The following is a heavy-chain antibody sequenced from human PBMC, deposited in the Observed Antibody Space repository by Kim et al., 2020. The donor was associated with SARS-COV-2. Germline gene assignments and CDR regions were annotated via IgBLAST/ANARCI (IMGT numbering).Heavy chain of an antibody. V-gene: IGHV4-34*01. D-gene: IGHD3-22*01. J-gene: IGHJ5*02. Sequence: SETLSLTCAVYGGSFSGYYWSWIRQPPGKGLEWIGEINHSGSTNYNPSLKSRVTISVDTSKNQFSLKLSSVTAADTAVYYCARLIKLLDYFYDTLNWFDPWGQGTLVTVSS. CDR1: GGSFSGYY. CDR3: ARLIKLLDYFYDTLNWFDP. CDR2: INHSGST.